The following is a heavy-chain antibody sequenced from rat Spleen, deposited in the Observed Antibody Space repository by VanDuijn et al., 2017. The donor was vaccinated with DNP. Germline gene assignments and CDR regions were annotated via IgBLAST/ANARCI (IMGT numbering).Heavy chain of an antibody. J-gene: IGHJ1*01. D-gene: IGHD5-1*01. CDR2: ISYDGGRT. V-gene: IGHV5S13*01. CDR3: ARGSGTYYWYFDF. CDR1: GFPFSNYD. Sequence: EVRLVESGGGLVQPGRSLKLSCAASGFPFSNYDMAWVRQAPTKGLEWVAYISYDGGRTYYRDSVRGRFTISRDNAKNTLYLQMNSLRSEDTATYYCARGSGTYYWYFDFWGPGTMVTVSS.